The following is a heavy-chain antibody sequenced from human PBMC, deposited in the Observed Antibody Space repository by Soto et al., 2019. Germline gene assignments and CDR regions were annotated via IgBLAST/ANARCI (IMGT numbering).Heavy chain of an antibody. CDR2: INHSGTT. Sequence: QVQLQQWGAGLVKPSETLSRTCAVYGGSFSGYYWSWIRQPPGKGLEWIGEINHSGTTNYNPSFKSRVSISVDTSKNQFSLKLNSVTAADTAVYYYARGDDTGTVIKARPDFWGQGTLITVSS. V-gene: IGHV4-34*01. CDR3: ARGDDTGTVIKARPDF. CDR1: GGSFSGYY. J-gene: IGHJ4*02. D-gene: IGHD6-6*01.